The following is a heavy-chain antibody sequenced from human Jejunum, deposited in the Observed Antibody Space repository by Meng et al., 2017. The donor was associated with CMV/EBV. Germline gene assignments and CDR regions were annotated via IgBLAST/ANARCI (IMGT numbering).Heavy chain of an antibody. Sequence: ASGFTVNYYGMNWVRQAPGKGLEWVANIKQDGGEKNYVDSVKGRFTISRDYAQNSLYLQMNSLRAEDTAVYYCARQKCGGDCDMDVWGQGTTVTVSS. CDR2: IKQDGGEK. CDR1: GFTVNYYG. CDR3: ARQKCGGDCDMDV. D-gene: IGHD2-21*01. V-gene: IGHV3-7*01. J-gene: IGHJ6*02.